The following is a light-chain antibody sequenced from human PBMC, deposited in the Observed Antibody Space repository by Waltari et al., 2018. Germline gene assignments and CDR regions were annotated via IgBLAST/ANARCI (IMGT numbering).Light chain of an antibody. CDR1: RGVSTW. J-gene: IGKJ2*01. CDR3: QQYNSYSST. Sequence: DIQMTQSHSTLSASVGDRVTITCRASRGVSTWVAWYQQKPGKAPKVLISKASVLESGVPSRFSGSGSDTEFTLTITSLQPDDSATYYCQQYNSYSSTFGQGTKLENK. CDR2: KAS. V-gene: IGKV1-5*03.